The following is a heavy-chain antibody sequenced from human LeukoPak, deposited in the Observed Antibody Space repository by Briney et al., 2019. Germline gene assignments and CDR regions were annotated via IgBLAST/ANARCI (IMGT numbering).Heavy chain of an antibody. D-gene: IGHD6-19*01. V-gene: IGHV4-30-2*01. Sequence: SQTLSLTCAVSGGSISSGGYSWSWIRQPPGKGLEWIGYIYHSGSTYYNPSLESRVTISVDRSKNQFSLKLSSVTAADTAVYYCASTYSSGWDYYFDYWGQGTLVTVSS. CDR1: GGSISSGGYS. CDR2: IYHSGST. CDR3: ASTYSSGWDYYFDY. J-gene: IGHJ4*02.